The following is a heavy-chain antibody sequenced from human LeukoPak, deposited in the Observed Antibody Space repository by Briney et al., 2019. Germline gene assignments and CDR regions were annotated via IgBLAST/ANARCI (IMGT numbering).Heavy chain of an antibody. CDR3: ARAWCSGGSCLDNDY. CDR2: ISAYNGNT. V-gene: IGHV1-18*01. J-gene: IGHJ4*02. Sequence: ASVKVSCKASGYSFASYDINWVRQAPGQGLEWMGWISAYNGNTNYAQKLQGRVTMTTDTSTSTAYMELRSLRSDDTAVYYCARAWCSGGSCLDNDYWGQGTLVTVSS. CDR1: GYSFASYD. D-gene: IGHD2-15*01.